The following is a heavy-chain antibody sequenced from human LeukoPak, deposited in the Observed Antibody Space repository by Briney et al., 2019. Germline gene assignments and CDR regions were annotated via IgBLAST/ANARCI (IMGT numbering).Heavy chain of an antibody. CDR2: IYYSGST. Sequence: SETLSLTCTVSGGSISSSSYYWGWIRQPPGKGLEWIGSIYYSGSTYYNPSLKSRVTISVDTSKNQFSLKLSSVTAADTAVYYCARAVKEQLVYYYYYYYMDVWGKGTTVTVSS. V-gene: IGHV4-39*07. J-gene: IGHJ6*03. CDR1: GGSISSSSYY. D-gene: IGHD6-13*01. CDR3: ARAVKEQLVYYYYYYYMDV.